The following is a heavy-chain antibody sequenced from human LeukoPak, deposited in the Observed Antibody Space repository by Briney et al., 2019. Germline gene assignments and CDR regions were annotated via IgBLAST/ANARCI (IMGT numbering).Heavy chain of an antibody. V-gene: IGHV1-69*05. CDR3: ARVKAGLDSYYYYYMDV. Sequence: SVKVSCKASGGTFSSYAISWVRQAPGQGLEWMGGIIPIFGTANYAQKFQGRVTITTDESTSTAYMELSSLRSEDTAVYYCARVKAGLDSYYYYYMDVWGKGTTVTVSS. J-gene: IGHJ6*03. CDR1: GGTFSSYA. CDR2: IIPIFGTA. D-gene: IGHD3/OR15-3a*01.